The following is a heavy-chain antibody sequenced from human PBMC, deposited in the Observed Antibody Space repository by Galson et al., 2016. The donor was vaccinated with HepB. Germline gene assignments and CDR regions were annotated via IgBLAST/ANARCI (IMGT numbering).Heavy chain of an antibody. CDR1: GYTFTGYY. Sequence: VKVSCKASGYTFTGYYIHWVRQAPGQGLEWMGWINPNSGGTKYAQKFQGWVTMTRDTSISTAYMELSRLRSDDTAVYYCARDYYFGMDIWGQGTTVTVSS. J-gene: IGHJ6*02. CDR3: ARDYYFGMDI. CDR2: INPNSGGT. V-gene: IGHV1-2*04.